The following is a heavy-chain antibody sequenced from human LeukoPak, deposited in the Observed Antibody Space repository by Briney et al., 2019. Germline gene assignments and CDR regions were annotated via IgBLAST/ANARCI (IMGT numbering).Heavy chain of an antibody. CDR2: ISSSGGST. D-gene: IGHD2-2*01. CDR3: ARDRYCTSTSCSDAFDI. Sequence: GGSLRLSCAASGFSFSSYVMHWVRQAPGKGLEYVSGISSSGGSTYYAKSVKARFTISRDNSKNTLYLQMGSLRAEDMAVYYCARDRYCTSTSCSDAFDIWGQGTMATVSS. V-gene: IGHV3-64*01. J-gene: IGHJ3*02. CDR1: GFSFSSYV.